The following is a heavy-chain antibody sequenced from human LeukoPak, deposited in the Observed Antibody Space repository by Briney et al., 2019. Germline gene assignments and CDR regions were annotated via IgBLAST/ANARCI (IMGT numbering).Heavy chain of an antibody. V-gene: IGHV1-69*13. CDR3: ARVMGRCSSTSCYEGGGYYYYYGMDV. CDR1: GGTFISYA. J-gene: IGHJ6*02. Sequence: GASVKVSCKASGGTFISYAISWVRQAPGQGLEWMGGIIPIFGTANYAQKFQGRVTITADESTSTAYMELSSLRSEDTAVYYCARVMGRCSSTSCYEGGGYYYYYGMDVWGQGTTVTVSS. CDR2: IIPIFGTA. D-gene: IGHD2-2*01.